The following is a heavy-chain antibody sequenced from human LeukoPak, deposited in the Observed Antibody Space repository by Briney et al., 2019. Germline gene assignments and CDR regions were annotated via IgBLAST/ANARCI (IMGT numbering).Heavy chain of an antibody. CDR1: GFTFSNYA. D-gene: IGHD3-3*01. J-gene: IGHJ4*02. V-gene: IGHV3-23*01. CDR2: ISGSGGST. Sequence: GGSLRLSCAASGFTFSNYAMSWVRQAPGKGLEWVSSISGSGGSTYYADSVKGRFTISRDNSKNTLYLQMDSLRAEDTAVYYCAKGKYYDFWSGYYPGYWGQGTLVTVSS. CDR3: AKGKYYDFWSGYYPGY.